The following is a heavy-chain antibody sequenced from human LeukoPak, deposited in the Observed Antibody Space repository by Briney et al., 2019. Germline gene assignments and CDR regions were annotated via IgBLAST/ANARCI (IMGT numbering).Heavy chain of an antibody. Sequence: SETLSLTCTVSGGSISSSSYYWGWIRQPPGKGLEWIGSIYYSGSTYYNPSLKSRVTISVDTSKNQFSLKLSSVTAADTAVYYCARRCRGGSCYHNWFDPWGQGTLVTVSS. CDR2: IYYSGST. CDR3: ARRCRGGSCYHNWFDP. CDR1: GGSISSSSYY. J-gene: IGHJ5*02. V-gene: IGHV4-39*01. D-gene: IGHD2-15*01.